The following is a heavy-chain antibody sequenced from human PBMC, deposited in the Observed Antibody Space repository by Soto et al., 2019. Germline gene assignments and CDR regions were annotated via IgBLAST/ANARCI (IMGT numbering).Heavy chain of an antibody. J-gene: IGHJ4*02. V-gene: IGHV4-31*03. CDR3: AREMNYYDTSGDSYFDY. Sequence: SETLSLTCTVSGGSISSGTYHWSWIRHHPGKGLEWIGYIYYSGSTYYNPSLKGRLTISVDTSKNQFSLRLSSVTAADTAVYYCAREMNYYDTSGDSYFDYWGQGTLVTVSS. CDR2: IYYSGST. CDR1: GGSISSGTYH. D-gene: IGHD3-22*01.